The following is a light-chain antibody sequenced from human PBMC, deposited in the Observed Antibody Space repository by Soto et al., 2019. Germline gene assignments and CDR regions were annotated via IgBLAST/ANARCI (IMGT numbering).Light chain of an antibody. CDR1: SGSIASNY. J-gene: IGLJ2*01. V-gene: IGLV6-57*02. CDR3: QSYDGNTVV. Sequence: NFMLTQPHSVSASPGKTVTISCTGSSGSIASNYVQWYQQRPGSAPTTVIYEDNQRPSGVPDRFSGSIDSSSNSASLTISGLKTEDEADYYCQSYDGNTVVFGGGTKLTVL. CDR2: EDN.